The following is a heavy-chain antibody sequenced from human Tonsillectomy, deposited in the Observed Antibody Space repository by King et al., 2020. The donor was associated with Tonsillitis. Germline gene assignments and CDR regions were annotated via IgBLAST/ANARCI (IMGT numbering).Heavy chain of an antibody. CDR2: MNPNSGNT. J-gene: IGHJ4*02. V-gene: IGHV1-8*02. CDR3: AISAGTFDY. D-gene: IGHD6-13*01. Sequence: QLVQSGAEVKKPGASVKVSCKTSGYTFTNYDINWVRQATGQGLEWMGWMNPNSGNTACAQKFQGRVTMTRNTSISTAYMELSSLRSEDTAVYYCAISAGTFDYWGQGTLVTVSS. CDR1: GYTFTNYD.